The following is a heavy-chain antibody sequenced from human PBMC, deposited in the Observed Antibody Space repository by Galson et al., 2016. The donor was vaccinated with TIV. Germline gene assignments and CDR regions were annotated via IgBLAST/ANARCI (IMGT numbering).Heavy chain of an antibody. CDR1: GYSFTTFW. CDR3: AKIGYCDSNTDCYAYDAFHI. D-gene: IGHD2-15*01. V-gene: IGHV5-51*01. Sequence: QSGAEVKKPGESLKISCQASGYSFTTFWIGWVRQMPGKGLEWVGVIYPEDSDTRYSPSFQGQVIMSADKSTATAHLQWSSLSDSDTAIYHCAKIGYCDSNTDCYAYDAFHIWGQGTMVSVSS. CDR2: IYPEDSDT. J-gene: IGHJ3*02.